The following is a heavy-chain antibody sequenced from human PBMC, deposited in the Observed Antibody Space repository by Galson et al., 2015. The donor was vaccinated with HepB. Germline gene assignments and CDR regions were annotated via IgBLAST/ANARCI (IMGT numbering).Heavy chain of an antibody. CDR1: GFTFSSYA. CDR2: ISYDGSNK. V-gene: IGHV3-30*04. CDR3: ARFSSSWDRFDY. D-gene: IGHD6-13*01. J-gene: IGHJ4*02. Sequence: SLRLSCAASGFTFSSYAMHWVRQAPGKGLEWVAVISYDGSNKYYADSVKGRFTISRDNSKNTLYLQMNSLRAEDTAVYYCARFSSSWDRFDYWGQGTLVTVSS.